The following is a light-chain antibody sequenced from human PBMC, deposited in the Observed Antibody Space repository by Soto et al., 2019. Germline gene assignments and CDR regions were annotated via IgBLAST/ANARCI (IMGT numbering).Light chain of an antibody. Sequence: DIQMTQSPSSLSASAGDRVIITCRASPGISNYLNWYQQNPGKAPKLLIYAASNLQSGVLARFRGSGSGTEFSLTISSLQAEDFARYYFQQSYRPPLTFGGGTEVEIK. V-gene: IGKV1-39*01. CDR3: QQSYRPPLT. CDR1: PGISNY. J-gene: IGKJ4*01. CDR2: AAS.